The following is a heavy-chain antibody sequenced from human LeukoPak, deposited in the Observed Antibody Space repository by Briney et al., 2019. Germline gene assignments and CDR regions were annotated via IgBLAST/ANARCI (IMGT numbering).Heavy chain of an antibody. CDR1: GFNFNSYP. V-gene: IGHV3-64D*06. CDR2: ISRNGGST. CDR3: VKESGFMVAPNSAFDI. D-gene: IGHD4/OR15-4a*01. Sequence: QPGGFLRVSCSASGFNFNSYPVHWVRQAPGKGLEYVSGISRNGGSTYYADSVKGRFTISRDNSKNTLYLQMSSLRAEDTAVYYCVKESGFMVAPNSAFDIWGQGTMVTVS. J-gene: IGHJ3*02.